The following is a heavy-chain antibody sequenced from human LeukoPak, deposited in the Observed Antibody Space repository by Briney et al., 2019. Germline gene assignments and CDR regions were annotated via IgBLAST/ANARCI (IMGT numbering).Heavy chain of an antibody. CDR3: ARGYDIDV. J-gene: IGHJ6*02. CDR2: IYYTGTT. Sequence: SETLSLTCSVSGGSMSSGGYYWSWIRQPPGKALEWIGYIYYTGTTKYNPSLKSRATISLDTSKNQFSLKLTSVTAADTALFFCARGYDIDVWGQGTTVTVSS. V-gene: IGHV4-61*08. CDR1: GGSMSSGGYY.